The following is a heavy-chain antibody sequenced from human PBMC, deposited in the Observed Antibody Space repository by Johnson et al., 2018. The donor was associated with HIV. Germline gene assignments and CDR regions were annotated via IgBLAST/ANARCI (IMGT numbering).Heavy chain of an antibody. Sequence: VQLVESGGGLVQPGGSLRLSCAASGFTFSSYWMSWVRQAPGKGLEWVANIKQDGSEKYYVDSVKGRLTISRDNAKNSLYLQMNSMRAEDTAVYYCARESDSSGYYSDAFDIWGQGTMVTVSS. J-gene: IGHJ3*02. CDR3: ARESDSSGYYSDAFDI. CDR1: GFTFSSYW. D-gene: IGHD3-22*01. V-gene: IGHV3-7*05. CDR2: IKQDGSEK.